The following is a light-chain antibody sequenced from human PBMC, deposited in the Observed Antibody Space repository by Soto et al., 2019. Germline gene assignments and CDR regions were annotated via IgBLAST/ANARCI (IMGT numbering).Light chain of an antibody. CDR1: SSNIGAGYG. J-gene: IGLJ2*01. Sequence: QPVLTQPPSVSGAPGQRVTISCAGTSSNIGAGYGVHWYQQLPGRAPKLLIHNYVNRPSGVPDRFSGSKSGTSASLAITGLQGDDEGDDYCQSYDSHLSGSIFGGGTPLTVL. CDR2: NYV. CDR3: QSYDSHLSGSI. V-gene: IGLV1-40*01.